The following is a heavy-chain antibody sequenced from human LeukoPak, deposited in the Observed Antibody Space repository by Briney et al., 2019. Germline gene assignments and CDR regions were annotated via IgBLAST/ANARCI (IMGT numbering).Heavy chain of an antibody. CDR3: ATRRVGATFDY. Sequence: SGTLSLTCTVSGDSINSLDLWSWVRQPPGKGLEWIGEMYLSGTTHSNPSVKSRVTISIDKSKNQFFLNLSSVTAADTAVYFCATRRVGATFDYWGQGTLVTVSS. V-gene: IGHV4-4*02. CDR2: MYLSGTT. J-gene: IGHJ4*02. CDR1: GDSINSLDL. D-gene: IGHD1-26*01.